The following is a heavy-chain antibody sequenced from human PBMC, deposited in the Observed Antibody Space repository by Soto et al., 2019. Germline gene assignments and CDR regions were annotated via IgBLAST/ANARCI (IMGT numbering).Heavy chain of an antibody. Sequence: SGPTLVNPTQTLTLTCTFSGFSLSTSGMCVSWIRQPPGKALEWLARIDWDDDKYYSTSLKTRLTISKDTSKNQVVLTMTNMDPVDTATYYCARILRYYYGSGSYSYYYYMDVWGKGTTVTVSS. CDR3: ARILRYYYGSGSYSYYYYMDV. CDR1: GFSLSTSGMC. D-gene: IGHD3-10*01. V-gene: IGHV2-70*11. CDR2: IDWDDDK. J-gene: IGHJ6*03.